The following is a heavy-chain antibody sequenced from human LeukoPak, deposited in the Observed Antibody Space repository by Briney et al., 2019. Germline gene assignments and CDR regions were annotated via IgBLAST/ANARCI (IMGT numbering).Heavy chain of an antibody. CDR3: ARDAKSCANGVCYPGMDF. CDR1: GFTFSSYG. CDR2: IWYDGSNK. J-gene: IGHJ4*02. Sequence: GGSLRLSCAASGFTFSSYGMHWVRQAPGKGLEWVAVIWYDGSNKYYADSVKGRFTISRDNSKNTLYLQMNSLRAEDTAVYYCARDAKSCANGVCYPGMDFWGQGTLVTVSS. V-gene: IGHV3-33*01. D-gene: IGHD2-8*01.